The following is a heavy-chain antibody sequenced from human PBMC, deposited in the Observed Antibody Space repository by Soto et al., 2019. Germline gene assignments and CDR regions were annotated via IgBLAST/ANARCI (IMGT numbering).Heavy chain of an antibody. CDR1: GYTFTSYD. CDR3: ARVFRVTMGDFDY. CDR2: MNPNSGNT. Sequence: ASVKVSCKASGYTFTSYDINWVRQATGQGLEWMGWMNPNSGNTGYAQKFQGRVTMTRNTSISTAYMELSSLRSEDTAVYYCARVFRVTMGDFDYWGQGTLVTVSS. J-gene: IGHJ4*02. V-gene: IGHV1-8*01. D-gene: IGHD3-3*01.